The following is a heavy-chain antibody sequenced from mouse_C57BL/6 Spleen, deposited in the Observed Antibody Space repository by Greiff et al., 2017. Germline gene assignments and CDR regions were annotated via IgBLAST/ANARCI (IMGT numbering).Heavy chain of an antibody. V-gene: IGHV3-6*01. D-gene: IGHD4-1*01. CDR3: ARWVANWVWYFDV. Sequence: EVKLMESGPGLVKPSQSLSLTCSVTGYSITSGYYWNWIRQFPGNKLEWMGYISYDGSNNYNPSLRNRISITRDTSKNQFFLKLNSVTTEDTATYYCARWVANWVWYFDVWGTGTTVTVSS. CDR2: ISYDGSN. J-gene: IGHJ1*03. CDR1: GYSITSGYY.